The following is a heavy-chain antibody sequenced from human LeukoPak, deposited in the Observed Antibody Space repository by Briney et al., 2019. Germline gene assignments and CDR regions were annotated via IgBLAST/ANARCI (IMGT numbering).Heavy chain of an antibody. CDR2: IYYSGSI. D-gene: IGHD6-19*01. CDR3: ARGIYSSGWYYFDY. V-gene: IGHV4-39*01. Sequence: SETLSLTCTVSGGSISSSSYYWGWIRQPPGKGLEWIGSIYYSGSIYYNPSLKSRVTISVDTSKNQFSLKLSSVTAADTAVYYCARGIYSSGWYYFDYWGQGTLVTVSS. J-gene: IGHJ4*02. CDR1: GGSISSSSYY.